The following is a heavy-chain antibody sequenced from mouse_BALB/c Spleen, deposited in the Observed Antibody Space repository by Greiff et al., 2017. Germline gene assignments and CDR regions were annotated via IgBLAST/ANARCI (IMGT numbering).Heavy chain of an antibody. Sequence: EVKVVESGGGLVQPGGSLRLSCATSGFTFTDYYMSWVRQPPGKALEWLGFIRNKANGYTTEYSASVKGRFTISRDNSQSILYLQMNTLRAEDSATYYCARGHYYGSAWFAYWGQGTLVTVSA. D-gene: IGHD1-1*01. CDR1: GFTFTDYY. CDR2: IRNKANGYTT. J-gene: IGHJ3*01. CDR3: ARGHYYGSAWFAY. V-gene: IGHV7-3*02.